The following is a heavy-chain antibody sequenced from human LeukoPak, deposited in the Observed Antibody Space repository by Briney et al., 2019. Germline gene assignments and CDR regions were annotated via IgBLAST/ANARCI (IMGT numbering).Heavy chain of an antibody. V-gene: IGHV3-21*01. Sequence: GGSLRLSCAASGFTFSSYSMNWVRQAPGKGLEWVSSISSSSYIYYADSVKGRFTISRDNAKNSLYLQMNSLRAEDTAVYYCARYEGELGARYFDYGAQGPLVTVS. CDR1: GFTFSSYS. J-gene: IGHJ4*02. D-gene: IGHD1-26*01. CDR2: ISSSSYI. CDR3: ARYEGELGARYFDY.